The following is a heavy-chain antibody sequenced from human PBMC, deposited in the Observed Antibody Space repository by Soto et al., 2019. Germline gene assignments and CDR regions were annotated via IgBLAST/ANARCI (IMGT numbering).Heavy chain of an antibody. J-gene: IGHJ5*02. V-gene: IGHV3-33*01. CDR3: ARGARRRDASPNWFDP. CDR1: GFTFSSYG. CDR2: IWYDGSNK. Sequence: QVQLVESGGGVVQPGRSLRLSCAASGFTFSSYGMHWVRQAPGKGLEWVAVIWYDGSNKYYADSVKGRFTISRDNSKNTLYLQMNSLRAEDTAVSYCARGARRRDASPNWFDPWGQGTLVTVSS. D-gene: IGHD1-26*01.